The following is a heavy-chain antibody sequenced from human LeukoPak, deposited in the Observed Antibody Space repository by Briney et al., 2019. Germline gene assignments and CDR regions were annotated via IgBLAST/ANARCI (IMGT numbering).Heavy chain of an antibody. Sequence: GGSLRLSCSASGFTFSSYAMHWVRQAPGKGLEYVSAISSNGGGTYYADSVKGRFTISRDNSKNTLYLQMSSLRAEDAAVYYCARDTAMTTFDIWGQGTMVTVSS. J-gene: IGHJ3*02. CDR1: GFTFSSYA. CDR3: ARDTAMTTFDI. CDR2: ISSNGGGT. V-gene: IGHV3-64D*06. D-gene: IGHD5-18*01.